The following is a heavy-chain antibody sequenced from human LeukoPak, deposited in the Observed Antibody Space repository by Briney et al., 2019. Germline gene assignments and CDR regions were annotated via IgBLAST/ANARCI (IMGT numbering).Heavy chain of an antibody. CDR3: ANDYYDSGGY. V-gene: IGHV3-23*01. CDR1: RLSFSNYA. CDR2: ISGSGGST. J-gene: IGHJ4*02. D-gene: IGHD3-22*01. Sequence: GGSLRLSCAATRLSFSNYALSWGRQAPGKGLEWVSVISGSGGSTHYADSVKGRFTISRDNSKNTLYLQMNSLRAEDTAVYYCANDYYDSGGYWGQGTLVTVSS.